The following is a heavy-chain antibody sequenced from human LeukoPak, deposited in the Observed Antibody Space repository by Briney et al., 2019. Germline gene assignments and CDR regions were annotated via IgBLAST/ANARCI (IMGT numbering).Heavy chain of an antibody. V-gene: IGHV4-61*02. D-gene: IGHD3-10*01. CDR1: GGSISTGSYY. J-gene: IGHJ4*02. Sequence: PSQTLSLTCTVSGGSISTGSYYWHWFRQPAGKGLEWIGRIYTSGSTDYNPSLTSRVTVSLDTSKNQFSLKLSSMTAADTAVYYCARSMVRGLKRGYFDYWGQGALVAVSS. CDR2: IYTSGST. CDR3: ARSMVRGLKRGYFDY.